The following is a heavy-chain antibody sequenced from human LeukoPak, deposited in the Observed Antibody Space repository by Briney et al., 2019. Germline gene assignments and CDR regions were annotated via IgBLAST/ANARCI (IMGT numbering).Heavy chain of an antibody. Sequence: GGSLRLSCAASGFTSNTYEMNWVRQAPGKGLEWVSYISSSASTIYYADYVKGRFTISRDNAKNSLYLQMNSLRAEDTAVYYCARSYCSGGSCTGSYYYGMDVWGQGTTVTVSS. D-gene: IGHD2-15*01. V-gene: IGHV3-48*03. J-gene: IGHJ6*02. CDR3: ARSYCSGGSCTGSYYYGMDV. CDR2: ISSSASTI. CDR1: GFTSNTYE.